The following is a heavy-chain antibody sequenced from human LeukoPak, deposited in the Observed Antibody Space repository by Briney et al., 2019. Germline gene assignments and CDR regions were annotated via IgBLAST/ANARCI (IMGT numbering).Heavy chain of an antibody. J-gene: IGHJ4*02. CDR3: ARGWRFSTNYFDY. V-gene: IGHV4-59*12. CDR1: GGSISSYY. CDR2: IYYSGST. Sequence: SETLSLTCTVSGGSISSYYWSWIRQPPGKGLEWIGYIYYSGSTTYNPSLKSRVTISVDTSKNQFSLKLSSVTAADTTVYYCARGWRFSTNYFDYWGQGTLVTVSS. D-gene: IGHD1/OR15-1a*01.